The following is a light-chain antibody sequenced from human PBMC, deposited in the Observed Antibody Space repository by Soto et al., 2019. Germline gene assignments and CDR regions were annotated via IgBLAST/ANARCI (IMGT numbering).Light chain of an antibody. CDR1: PSFSIH. V-gene: IGKV3-11*01. CDR2: XAY. J-gene: IGKJ4*02. CDR3: QQYGSLGPGRT. Sequence: TKSASAVSLSPGERATLSCRTSPSFSIHFAWFEEKPGQAPRLIIXXAYXRATGIPSRFSESGSGTDFNLTSRILEPEDFAGEYCQQYGSLGPGRTFGGGTKLDI.